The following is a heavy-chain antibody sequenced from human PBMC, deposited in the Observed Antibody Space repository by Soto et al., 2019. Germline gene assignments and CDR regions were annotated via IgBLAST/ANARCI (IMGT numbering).Heavy chain of an antibody. D-gene: IGHD3-10*01. Sequence: GASVKVSCKASGGTFSSYAISWVRQAPGQGLEWMGGIIPIFGTANYAQKFQGRVTITADESTSTAYMELSSLRSEDTAVYYCARNPMGRGVPSYYYYGMDVWGQGTTVTVSS. V-gene: IGHV1-69*13. CDR1: GGTFSSYA. J-gene: IGHJ6*02. CDR3: ARNPMGRGVPSYYYYGMDV. CDR2: IIPIFGTA.